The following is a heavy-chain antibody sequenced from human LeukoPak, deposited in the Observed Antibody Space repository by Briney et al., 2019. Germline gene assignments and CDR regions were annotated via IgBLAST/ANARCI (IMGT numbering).Heavy chain of an antibody. D-gene: IGHD5-24*01. Sequence: GGSLRLSCSVPGFLVSSNHMNWVRQAPGKGLEWVSVIYGYGETTYEGPLKGTLAISRDNSKNTLYLQMNSLRAEDTAVYYCARDVGGDGFSSFDYWGLGNVVTVSS. CDR1: GFLVSSNH. CDR3: ARDVGGDGFSSFDY. CDR2: IYGYGET. J-gene: IGHJ4*02. V-gene: IGHV3-66*01.